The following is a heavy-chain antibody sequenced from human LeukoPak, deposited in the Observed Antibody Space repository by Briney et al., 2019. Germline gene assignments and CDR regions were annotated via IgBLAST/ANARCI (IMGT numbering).Heavy chain of an antibody. CDR3: ARDGFSSAINS. CDR2: IKEDGSQK. Sequence: GGSLRLSCSASGFTFSSRWMSWVRQTPGKGLEWVANIKEDGSQKNYVDSVRGRFAISRDNAKNSLYLQMNSLRAEDTAVYYCARDGFSSAINSWGQGTLVTVSS. V-gene: IGHV3-7*01. J-gene: IGHJ4*02. CDR1: GFTFSSRW. D-gene: IGHD2-21*02.